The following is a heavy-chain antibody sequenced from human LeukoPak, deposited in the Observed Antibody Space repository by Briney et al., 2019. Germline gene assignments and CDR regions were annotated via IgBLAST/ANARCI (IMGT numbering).Heavy chain of an antibody. CDR2: IYSGGST. CDR3: ARALYSSGWSGFDY. Sequence: GGSLRLSCAASGFTVSSNYMSWVRQAPGKGLEWVSVIYSGGSTYYADSVKGRFTISRDNSKNTLYLQMNSLRAEDTAVYYCARALYSSGWSGFDYWGQGTLVTVSS. CDR1: GFTVSSNY. D-gene: IGHD6-19*01. J-gene: IGHJ4*02. V-gene: IGHV3-53*01.